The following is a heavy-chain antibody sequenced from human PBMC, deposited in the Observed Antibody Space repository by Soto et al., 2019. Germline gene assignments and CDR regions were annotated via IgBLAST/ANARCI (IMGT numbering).Heavy chain of an antibody. CDR3: ARRVRWSFDY. D-gene: IGHD2-15*01. CDR2: TYYRSKWYN. Sequence: SQTLSLTCVISVDSVSINSASWNWIRQSRSRGLEWLGRTYYRSKWYNDYAGSVKSRITINPDTSKNQFSLQLNSGAPEDAAVYYCARRVRWSFDYWGQGTLVTVSS. V-gene: IGHV6-1*01. J-gene: IGHJ4*02. CDR1: VDSVSINSAS.